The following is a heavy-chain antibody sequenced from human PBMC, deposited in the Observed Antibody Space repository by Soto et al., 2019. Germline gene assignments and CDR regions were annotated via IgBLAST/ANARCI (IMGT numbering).Heavy chain of an antibody. J-gene: IGHJ3*02. CDR1: GFTFSNAW. V-gene: IGHV3-15*01. CDR2: IKSKTDGGTT. Sequence: GGSLRLSCAASGFTFSNAWMSWVRQAPGKGLEWVGRIKSKTDGGTTDYAAPVKGRFTISRDDSKNTLYLQMNSLKTEDTAVYYCTTPPDYYDSSGYSDAFDIWGQGTMVTV. D-gene: IGHD3-22*01. CDR3: TTPPDYYDSSGYSDAFDI.